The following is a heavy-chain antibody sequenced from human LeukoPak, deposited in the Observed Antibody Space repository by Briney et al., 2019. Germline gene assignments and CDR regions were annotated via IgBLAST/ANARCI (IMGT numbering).Heavy chain of an antibody. V-gene: IGHV1-46*01. CDR2: INPSGGST. D-gene: IGHD3-9*01. CDR1: GYTFTTYY. J-gene: IGHJ4*02. Sequence: GASVKVSCKASGYTFTTYYVHWVRQAPGQGLEWMGIINPSGGSTTYAQKFRGRLTMTRDMSTSTVYMELSSLRSEDTAVYNCARGSRPVYNLLTGKRYFDYWGQGTLLTVSS. CDR3: ARGSRPVYNLLTGKRYFDY.